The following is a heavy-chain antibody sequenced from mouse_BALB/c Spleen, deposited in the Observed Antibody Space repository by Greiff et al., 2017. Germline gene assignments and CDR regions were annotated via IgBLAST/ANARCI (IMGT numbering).Heavy chain of an antibody. V-gene: IGHV1-9*01. Sequence: QVQLKESGAELMKPGASVKISCKATGYTFSSYWIEWVKQRPGHGLEWIGEILPGSGSTNYNEKFKGKATFTADTSSNTAYMQLSSLTSEDSAVYYCARYLRSHAMDYWGQGTSVTVSS. CDR2: ILPGSGST. J-gene: IGHJ4*01. CDR1: GYTFSSYW. D-gene: IGHD1-1*01. CDR3: ARYLRSHAMDY.